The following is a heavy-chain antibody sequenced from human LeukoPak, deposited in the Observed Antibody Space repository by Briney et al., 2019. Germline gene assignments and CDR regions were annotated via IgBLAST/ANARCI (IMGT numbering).Heavy chain of an antibody. Sequence: ASVKVSCKASGSFTGEYVHWVRQAPGQGLEWMGWINPNSGGTNYAQKFQGRVTMTRDTSISTAYMELSRLRSDDTAVYYCARDDPPAAIAPPSYYMDVWGKGTTVTVSS. J-gene: IGHJ6*03. CDR3: ARDDPPAAIAPPSYYMDV. V-gene: IGHV1-2*02. CDR2: INPNSGGT. D-gene: IGHD2-2*02. CDR1: GSFTGEY.